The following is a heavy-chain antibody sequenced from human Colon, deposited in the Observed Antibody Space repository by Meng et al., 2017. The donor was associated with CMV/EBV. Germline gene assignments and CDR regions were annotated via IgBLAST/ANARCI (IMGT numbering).Heavy chain of an antibody. Sequence: GESLKISCAASGFTFDDYTMNWVRHAPGKGLEWVALASWDGGSTRYADSVRGRFTISRDNINNLLVLQLNSLRSDDSALYYCAKGTAATTVPDFDSWGQGTLVTVSS. J-gene: IGHJ4*02. CDR1: GFTFDDYT. CDR3: AKGTAATTVPDFDS. D-gene: IGHD4-17*01. CDR2: ASWDGGST. V-gene: IGHV3-43*01.